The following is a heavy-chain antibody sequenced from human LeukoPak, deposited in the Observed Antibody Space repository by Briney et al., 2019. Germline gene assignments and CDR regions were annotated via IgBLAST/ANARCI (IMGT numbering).Heavy chain of an antibody. J-gene: IGHJ4*02. CDR3: ATLGLLRGAGFNLSTHFDY. D-gene: IGHD1-26*01. V-gene: IGHV4-39*01. Sequence: PSETRSLTCTVSGVSISNNYFYWARIRQPPGQGLELIVYSGSTFYNSALKSRVTISADTSQTKYSLCLTSVTAADTAVYYCATLGLLRGAGFNLSTHFDYWGEGTLVAVSS. CDR2: YSGST. CDR1: GVSISNNYFY.